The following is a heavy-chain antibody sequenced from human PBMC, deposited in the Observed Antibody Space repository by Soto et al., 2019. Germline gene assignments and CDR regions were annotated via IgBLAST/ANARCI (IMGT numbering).Heavy chain of an antibody. Sequence: PSETLSLTCTVSGSSIGGSSYYWAWIRQPPGKGPEWIASMYYSGSTDSNPSLKSRVTISLDASKNQFSLNLSSVTEADTAIYYCARQVGDYWTGTDTTIFDYWGQGMLVTVSS. J-gene: IGHJ4*02. CDR3: ARQVGDYWTGTDTTIFDY. D-gene: IGHD3-3*01. CDR2: MYYSGST. V-gene: IGHV4-39*01. CDR1: GSSIGGSSYY.